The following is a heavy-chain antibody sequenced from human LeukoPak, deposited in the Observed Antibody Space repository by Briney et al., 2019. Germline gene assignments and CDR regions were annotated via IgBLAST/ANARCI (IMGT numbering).Heavy chain of an antibody. CDR3: ARDPWRFGELSIDY. CDR2: INAGNGNT. CDR1: GYTFTSYA. Sequence: ASVKVSCKASGYTFTSYAMHWVRQAPGQRLEWMGWINAGNGNTKYSQKFQGRVTITKDTSASTAYMELSSLRSEDTAVYYCARDPWRFGELSIDYWGQGTLVTVSS. V-gene: IGHV1-3*01. J-gene: IGHJ4*02. D-gene: IGHD3-10*01.